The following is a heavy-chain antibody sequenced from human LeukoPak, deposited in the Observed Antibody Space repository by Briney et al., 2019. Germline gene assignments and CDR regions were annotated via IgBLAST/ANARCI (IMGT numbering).Heavy chain of an antibody. Sequence: GASVRVSCKASGYTFTSHGITWVRQAPGQGLEWMGWISTYNVNTNYAQKLQGRVTMTTDTSTSTAYMELRSLRSDDTAVYYCARDPPTGYSSSWAIDYWGQGTLVTVSS. CDR1: GYTFTSHG. J-gene: IGHJ4*02. CDR2: ISTYNVNT. V-gene: IGHV1-18*04. D-gene: IGHD6-13*01. CDR3: ARDPPTGYSSSWAIDY.